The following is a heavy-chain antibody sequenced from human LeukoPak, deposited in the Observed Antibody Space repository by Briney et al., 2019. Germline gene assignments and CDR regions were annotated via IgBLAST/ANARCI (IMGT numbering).Heavy chain of an antibody. V-gene: IGHV4-39*07. CDR1: GGSISSSSYY. D-gene: IGHD3-22*01. Sequence: SETLSLTCTVSGGSISSSSYYWGWIRQPPGKGLEWIGSIYYSGSTYYNPSLKSRVTISVDTSKNQFSLKLSSVTAADTAVYYCARDARHYYYDSSGYYSAFDYWGQGTLVTVSS. J-gene: IGHJ4*02. CDR2: IYYSGST. CDR3: ARDARHYYYDSSGYYSAFDY.